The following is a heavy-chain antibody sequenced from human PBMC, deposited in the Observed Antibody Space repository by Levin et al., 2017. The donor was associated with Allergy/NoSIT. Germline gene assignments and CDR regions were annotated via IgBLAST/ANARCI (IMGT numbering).Heavy chain of an antibody. D-gene: IGHD6-13*01. V-gene: IGHV3-30-3*01. J-gene: IGHJ4*02. CDR2: ISYDGSNK. CDR1: GFTFSSYA. CDR3: ARDGGYSSSWSFDY. Sequence: LTGGSLRLSCAASGFTFSSYAMHWVRQAPGKGLEWVAVISYDGSNKYYADSVKGRFTISRDNSKNTLYLQMNSLRAEDTAVYYCARDGGYSSSWSFDYWGQGTLVTVSS.